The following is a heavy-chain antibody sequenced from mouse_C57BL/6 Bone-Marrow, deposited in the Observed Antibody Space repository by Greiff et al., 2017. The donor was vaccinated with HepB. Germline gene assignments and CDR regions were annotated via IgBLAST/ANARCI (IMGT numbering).Heavy chain of an antibody. D-gene: IGHD2-5*01. J-gene: IGHJ3*01. CDR2: IRSKSNNNAT. CDR3: VPAYYSNPRFAY. Sequence: EVKLVESGGGLVQPKGSLKLSCAASGFSFNTYAMNWVRQAPGKGLEWVARIRSKSNNNATYYADSVKDRFTISRDDSESMIYLQMNNLKTEDTAIYYCVPAYYSNPRFAYWGQGTLVTVSA. CDR1: GFSFNTYA. V-gene: IGHV10-1*01.